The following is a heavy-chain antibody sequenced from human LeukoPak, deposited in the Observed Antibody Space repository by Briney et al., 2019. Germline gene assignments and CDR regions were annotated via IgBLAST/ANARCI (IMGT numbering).Heavy chain of an antibody. Sequence: ASVRVSCRVSGYVLIELAVHWVRQTRGKGLEWMGGFDPEDGETIYAQKFQGRVTMTEDTSTDTAYMELSSLRSEDTAVYYCATTGLLDYDILTGYPPSDCWGQGTLVTVSS. CDR2: FDPEDGET. CDR3: ATTGLLDYDILTGYPPSDC. CDR1: GYVLIELA. V-gene: IGHV1-24*01. D-gene: IGHD3-9*01. J-gene: IGHJ4*02.